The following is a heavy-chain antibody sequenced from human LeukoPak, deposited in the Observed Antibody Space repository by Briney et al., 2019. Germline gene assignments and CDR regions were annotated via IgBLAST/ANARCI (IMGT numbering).Heavy chain of an antibody. Sequence: SETLSLTCAVYGVSFSGYYWSWIRQPPGKGLEWIGEINHSGSTNYNPSLKSRGTISVDTSKNHFSLKLSSVTAADPAVYYCARDVYYYDSSHSRAFDIWGQGTMVTVFS. CDR1: GVSFSGYY. CDR2: INHSGST. CDR3: ARDVYYYDSSHSRAFDI. D-gene: IGHD3-22*01. V-gene: IGHV4-34*01. J-gene: IGHJ3*02.